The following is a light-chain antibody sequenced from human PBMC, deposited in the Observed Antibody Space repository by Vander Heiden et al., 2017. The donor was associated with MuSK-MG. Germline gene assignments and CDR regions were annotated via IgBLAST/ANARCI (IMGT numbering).Light chain of an antibody. CDR1: SPNIGSNT. CDR2: NNT. Sequence: QSVLTQPPSASGTPGQRVTISCSGSSPNIGSNTVNWHQLLPRTAPRLLIHNNTPRPSGIPDRFSGSKSGTSASLAISGLQSEDEATYFCSAWDNSLTAYVFAPGTEVAV. V-gene: IGLV1-44*01. J-gene: IGLJ1*01. CDR3: SAWDNSLTAYV.